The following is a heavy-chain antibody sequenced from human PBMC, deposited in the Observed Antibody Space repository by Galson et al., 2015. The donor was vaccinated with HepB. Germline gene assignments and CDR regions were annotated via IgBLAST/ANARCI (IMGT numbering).Heavy chain of an antibody. J-gene: IGHJ4*02. CDR1: GFTFSDYY. D-gene: IGHD3-3*02. Sequence: SLRLSCAASGFTFSDYYMEWVRQAPGKGLEWVGRVRHKARRYTTDYVASVEGRFTISRDDSKNSLYLRMDSLKTEDTAVYYCSRTLPGIDLDCWGQGTLVTVSS. V-gene: IGHV3-72*01. CDR2: VRHKARRYTT. CDR3: SRTLPGIDLDC.